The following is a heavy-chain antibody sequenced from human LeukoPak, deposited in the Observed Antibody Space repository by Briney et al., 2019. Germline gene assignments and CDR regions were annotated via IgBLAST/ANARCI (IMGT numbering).Heavy chain of an antibody. V-gene: IGHV4-59*01. Sequence: SETLSLTCTVSSGSISSYYWSWIRQPPGKGLEWIGYIYYSGSTNYNPSLKSRVTISVDTSKNQFSLMLSSVTAADTAVYYCARGGYSNGSDYWGQGTLVTVSS. CDR3: ARGGYSNGSDY. J-gene: IGHJ4*02. CDR1: SGSISSYY. CDR2: IYYSGST. D-gene: IGHD5-18*01.